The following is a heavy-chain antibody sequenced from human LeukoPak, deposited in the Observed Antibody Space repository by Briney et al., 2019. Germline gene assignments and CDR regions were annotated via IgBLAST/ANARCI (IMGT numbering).Heavy chain of an antibody. CDR2: ISGSSSSI. D-gene: IGHD2-21*01. J-gene: IGHJ4*02. CDR3: AKDGWWCKY. CDR1: GFTFSNYD. Sequence: PGGSLRLSCAASGFTFSNYDMIWVRQAPGKGLEWVSSISGSSSSIYYADSVKGRFTISRDNAKNSLYLQMNSLRADDTAIYYCAKDGWWCKYWGQGTLVTVSS. V-gene: IGHV3-21*01.